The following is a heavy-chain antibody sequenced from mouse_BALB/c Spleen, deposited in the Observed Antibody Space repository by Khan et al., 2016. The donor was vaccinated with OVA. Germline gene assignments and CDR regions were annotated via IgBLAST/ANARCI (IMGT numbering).Heavy chain of an antibody. J-gene: IGHJ1*01. Sequence: QVQLKESGPGLVAPSQSLSITCTVSGFSLTNYGISWVRQPPGKGLEWLGVVWGAGRTNHHSALRSRLSISKDNSTSQVFLKLNSRQTNDTATYYCAEFYYGGVSDWYFDVWGAGTTVTVSS. CDR2: VWGAGRT. CDR1: GFSLTNYG. D-gene: IGHD1-1*02. V-gene: IGHV2-3*01. CDR3: AEFYYGGVSDWYFDV.